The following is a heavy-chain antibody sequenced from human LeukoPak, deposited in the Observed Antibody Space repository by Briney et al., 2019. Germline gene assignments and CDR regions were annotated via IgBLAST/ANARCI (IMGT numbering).Heavy chain of an antibody. D-gene: IGHD6-13*01. Sequence: GGPLRLSCVVSGFTFKAYWMSWVRQAPGKGLEWVANMNQDGSEKYYVDSVKGRFTISRDNAKNLLFLQMNSLRAEDTAVYYCARDGSPWDSWGQGTLVTVPS. CDR1: GFTFKAYW. J-gene: IGHJ4*02. CDR2: MNQDGSEK. CDR3: ARDGSPWDS. V-gene: IGHV3-7*01.